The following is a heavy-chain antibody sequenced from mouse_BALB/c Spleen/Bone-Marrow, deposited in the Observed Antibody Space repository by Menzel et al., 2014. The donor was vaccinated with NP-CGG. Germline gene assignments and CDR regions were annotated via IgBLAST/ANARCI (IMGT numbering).Heavy chain of an antibody. D-gene: IGHD2-10*02. CDR2: IYPSDSYT. CDR3: TRKYGPLYYFDY. V-gene: IGHV1-69*02. J-gene: IGHJ2*01. CDR1: GYTFTSYW. Sequence: QVQLKHSGAELVRPGASVKPSCKASGYTFTSYWINWVKQRPGQGLEWIGNIYPSDSYTNYNQKFKDKATLTVDKSSSTAYMQLSSPTSEDSAVYYCTRKYGPLYYFDYWGQGTTLTVSS.